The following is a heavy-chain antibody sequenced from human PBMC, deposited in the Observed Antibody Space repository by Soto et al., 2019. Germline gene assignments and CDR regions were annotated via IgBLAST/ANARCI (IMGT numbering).Heavy chain of an antibody. CDR1: GGTFSSYG. CDR3: ARDSYYYGSGSHFDY. J-gene: IGHJ4*02. V-gene: IGHV1-18*01. D-gene: IGHD3-10*01. CDR2: ISAYNGNT. Sequence: ASVKLSCKASGGTFSSYGISWVRQAPGQGLEWMGWISAYNGNTNYAQKLQGRVTMTTDTSTSTAYMELRSLRSDDTAVYYCARDSYYYGSGSHFDYWGQGTLVTVSS.